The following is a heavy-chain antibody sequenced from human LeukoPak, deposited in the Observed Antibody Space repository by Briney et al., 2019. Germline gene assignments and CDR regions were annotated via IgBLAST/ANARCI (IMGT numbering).Heavy chain of an antibody. J-gene: IGHJ4*02. CDR1: GYTLTELS. D-gene: IGHD5-12*01. CDR2: FDPEDGET. Sequence: ASVKVSCKVSGYTLTELSMHWVRQAPGKGLEWMGRFDPEDGETIYAQKFQGRVTMTEDTSTDTAYMELSSLRSEDTAVYYCATDRNIVATGNFDYWGQGTLVTVSS. V-gene: IGHV1-24*01. CDR3: ATDRNIVATGNFDY.